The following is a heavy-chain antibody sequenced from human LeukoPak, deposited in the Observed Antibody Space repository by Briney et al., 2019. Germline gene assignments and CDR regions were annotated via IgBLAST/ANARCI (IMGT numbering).Heavy chain of an antibody. CDR3: ARDYGADRGFDY. CDR1: GDSISSGAYY. V-gene: IGHV4-30-2*01. J-gene: IGHJ4*02. CDR2: FYGSGSA. D-gene: IGHD4-17*01. Sequence: PSETLSLTCTVSGDSISSGAYYWSWIRQPPGKGLEWIGYFYGSGSASYNPSLKSRVTISVDRSNNQFSLKLSSVTAADTAVYYCARDYGADRGFDYWGQGTLVTVSS.